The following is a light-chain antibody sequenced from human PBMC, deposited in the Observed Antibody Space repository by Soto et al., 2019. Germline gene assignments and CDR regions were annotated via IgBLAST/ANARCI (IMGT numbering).Light chain of an antibody. CDR1: SSDVGGYNY. V-gene: IGLV2-14*01. J-gene: IGLJ2*01. Sequence: QSVLTQVASMSGSPGQSITISCTGTSSDVGGYNYVSWYQQHPGKAPKLMIYKVTSRPSGVSSRFSGSKSGNTASLTISGLQAEDEADYYCCSYTSSSTLVFGGGTQLTVL. CDR3: CSYTSSSTLV. CDR2: KVT.